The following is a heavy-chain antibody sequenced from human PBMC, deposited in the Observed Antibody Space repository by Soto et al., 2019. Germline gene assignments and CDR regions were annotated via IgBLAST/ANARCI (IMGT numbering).Heavy chain of an antibody. CDR1: GGSISSGGYY. CDR3: ARDNVVLVPAAMGYYYYGMDV. D-gene: IGHD2-2*01. CDR2: IYYSGST. V-gene: IGHV4-31*03. Sequence: QVQLQESGPGLVKPSQTLSLTCTVSGGSISSGGYYWSWIRQHPGKGLEWVGDIYYSGSTYYNPSLKSRVTISVDTSKNQFSLKLSSVTAADTAVYYCARDNVVLVPAAMGYYYYGMDVWGQGTTVTVSS. J-gene: IGHJ6*02.